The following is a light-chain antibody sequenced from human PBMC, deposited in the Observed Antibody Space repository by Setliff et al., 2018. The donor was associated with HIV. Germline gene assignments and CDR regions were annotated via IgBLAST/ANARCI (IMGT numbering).Light chain of an antibody. V-gene: IGLV2-14*03. Sequence: QSVLTQPASVSGSPGQSITISCNGTSNDIGSYNYVSWYQQHPGKAPKLVIYDVAQRPSGGSSRFSGSKSGDTASLTISGLQTEDEADYYCSSYTSSSTLYVFGTGTKVTVL. J-gene: IGLJ1*01. CDR3: SSYTSSSTLYV. CDR2: DVA. CDR1: SNDIGSYNY.